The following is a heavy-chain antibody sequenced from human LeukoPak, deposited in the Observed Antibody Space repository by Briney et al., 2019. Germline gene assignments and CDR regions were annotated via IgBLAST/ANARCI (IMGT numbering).Heavy chain of an antibody. V-gene: IGHV3-30*02. CDR1: GFTFSSYG. CDR2: IRYDGSNK. J-gene: IGHJ6*02. D-gene: IGHD6-13*01. Sequence: GGSLRLFCAASGFTFSSYGMHWVRQAPGKGLEWVAFIRYDGSNKYYADSVKGRFTISRDNSKNTLYLQMNSLRAEDTAVYYCAKAIGIAAATFYGMDVWGQGTTVTVSS. CDR3: AKAIGIAAATFYGMDV.